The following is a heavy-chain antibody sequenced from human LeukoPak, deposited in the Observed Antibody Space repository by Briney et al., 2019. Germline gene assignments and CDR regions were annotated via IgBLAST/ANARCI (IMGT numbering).Heavy chain of an antibody. CDR2: ISSSGSTI. CDR1: GFTFSSYE. Sequence: PGGSLRLSCAASGFTFSSYEMNWVRQAPGKGLEWVSYISSSGSTIYYADSVKGRFTTSRDNAKNSLYLQMNSLRAEDTAVYYCASYCSSTSCYEGPHYWGQGTLVTVSS. D-gene: IGHD2-2*01. CDR3: ASYCSSTSCYEGPHY. J-gene: IGHJ4*02. V-gene: IGHV3-48*03.